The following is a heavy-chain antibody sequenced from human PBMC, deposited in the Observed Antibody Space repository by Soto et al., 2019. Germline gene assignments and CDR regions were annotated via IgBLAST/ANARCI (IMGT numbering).Heavy chain of an antibody. D-gene: IGHD3-22*01. Sequence: LRLSCAASGFTFSSYWMSWVRQAPGKGLEWVANIKQDGSEKYYVDSVKGRFTISRDNAKNSLYLQMNSLRAEDTAVYYCARASSGYYFHDYYYGMDVWGQGTTVTVSS. J-gene: IGHJ6*02. CDR1: GFTFSSYW. V-gene: IGHV3-7*04. CDR2: IKQDGSEK. CDR3: ARASSGYYFHDYYYGMDV.